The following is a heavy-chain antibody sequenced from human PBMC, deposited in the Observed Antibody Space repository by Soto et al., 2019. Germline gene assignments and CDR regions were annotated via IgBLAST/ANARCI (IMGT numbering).Heavy chain of an antibody. CDR3: AIAGDSGGYYWFDP. Sequence: EVQLVESGGGLVQPGGSLRLSCAASGFTFRSYSMNWVRQAPGKGLEWVSYISSGSSTIHYADSVKGRFTISRDNAKNSLFLQMNSLRAEDTAVYHCAIAGDSGGYYWFDPWGQGTLVTVSS. CDR2: ISSGSSTI. J-gene: IGHJ5*02. D-gene: IGHD3-22*01. CDR1: GFTFRSYS. V-gene: IGHV3-48*01.